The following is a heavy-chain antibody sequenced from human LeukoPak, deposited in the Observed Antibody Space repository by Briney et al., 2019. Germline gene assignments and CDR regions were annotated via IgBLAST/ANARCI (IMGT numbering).Heavy chain of an antibody. CDR2: INPNSGGT. CDR3: ASVTTVTNDAFDI. CDR1: GYTFIGYF. D-gene: IGHD4-17*01. Sequence: ASVKVSCKASGYTFIGYFIHWVRQAPGQGLEWMGWINPNSGGTNYAQKFQGRVTMTRDTSISTAYMELSRLRSDDTAVYYCASVTTVTNDAFDIWGQGTMVTVSS. V-gene: IGHV1-2*02. J-gene: IGHJ3*02.